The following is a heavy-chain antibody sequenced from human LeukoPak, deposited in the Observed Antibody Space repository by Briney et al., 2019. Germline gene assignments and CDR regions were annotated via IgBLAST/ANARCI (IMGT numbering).Heavy chain of an antibody. CDR2: INPSGGGT. CDR1: GYTFTSYY. CDR3: ARGHSSSWYSYFDY. V-gene: IGHV1-46*01. D-gene: IGHD6-13*01. Sequence: ASVKVSCKASGYTFTSYYMHWVRQAPGQGLEWMGIINPSGGGTDYAQKFQGRVTMTRVTSTSTFYMELSSLSSEDTAVYCCARGHSSSWYSYFDYWGQGTLVTVSS. J-gene: IGHJ4*02.